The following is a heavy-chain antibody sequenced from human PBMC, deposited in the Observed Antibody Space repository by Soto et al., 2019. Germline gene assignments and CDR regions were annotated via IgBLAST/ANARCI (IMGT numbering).Heavy chain of an antibody. J-gene: IGHJ4*02. V-gene: IGHV1-58*02. CDR1: GFTFTSSA. D-gene: IGHD3-22*01. Sequence: GASVKVSCKASGFTFTSSAMQWVRQARGQRLEWIGWIVVGSGNTNYAQKFQERVTITRDMSTSTAYMELSSLRSEDTAVYYCARGSYDSSGFLFDYWGQGTLVTVSS. CDR3: ARGSYDSSGFLFDY. CDR2: IVVGSGNT.